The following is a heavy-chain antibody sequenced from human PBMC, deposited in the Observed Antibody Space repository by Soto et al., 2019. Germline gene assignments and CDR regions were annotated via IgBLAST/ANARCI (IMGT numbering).Heavy chain of an antibody. V-gene: IGHV3-30*04. D-gene: IGHD5-12*01. J-gene: IGHJ4*02. CDR2: ISYDGSNT. CDR3: ARGGVATIMYHFDN. CDR1: GFTFSASA. Sequence: PGGSLRLSCAASGFTFSASAMHWVRQAPGKGLEWGAVISYDGSNTYYADSVKGRFTISRDNSRNTLYLQMDSLRAEDTAVYFCARGGVATIMYHFDNWGPGTLVTVSS.